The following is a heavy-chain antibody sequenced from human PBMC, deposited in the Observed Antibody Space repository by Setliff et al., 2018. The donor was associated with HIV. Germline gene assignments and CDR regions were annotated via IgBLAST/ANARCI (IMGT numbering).Heavy chain of an antibody. Sequence: LSLSCTVSGGSISSGSYYWSWIRQPAGKGLEWIGRIYTSGSTNYNPSLKSRVTISVDTSKNQFSLKLRSVTAADTAVYYCARETYYYDNPQYYYYYMDVWGKGTTVTVSS. CDR2: IYTSGST. CDR1: GGSISSGSYY. J-gene: IGHJ6*03. D-gene: IGHD3-22*01. V-gene: IGHV4-61*02. CDR3: ARETYYYDNPQYYYYYMDV.